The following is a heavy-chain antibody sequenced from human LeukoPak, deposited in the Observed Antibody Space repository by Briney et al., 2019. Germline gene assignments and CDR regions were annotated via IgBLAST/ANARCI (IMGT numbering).Heavy chain of an antibody. J-gene: IGHJ6*02. CDR2: ISAYNGNT. V-gene: IGHV1-18*01. D-gene: IGHD2-21*01. CDR1: GYTFTSYG. CDR3: ARDDSTYYYYGMDV. Sequence: ASVKVSCKASGYTFTSYGISWLRQAPGQGLEWMGWISAYNGNTNYAQKLQGRVAMTTDTSTSTAYMELRSLRSDDTAVYYCARDDSTYYYYGMDVWGQGTTVTVSS.